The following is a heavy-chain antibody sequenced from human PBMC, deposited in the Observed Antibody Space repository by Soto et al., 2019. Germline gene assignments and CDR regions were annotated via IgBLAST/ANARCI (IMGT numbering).Heavy chain of an antibody. Sequence: PGGSLRLSCAASGFTVSSNYMSWVRQAPGKGLEWVSVIYSGGSTYYADSVKGRFTISRDNSKNTLYLQMNSLRAEDTAVYYCARDVITGTPPRYYYNGMDVWGQGTTVTVSS. V-gene: IGHV3-53*01. D-gene: IGHD1-20*01. CDR3: ARDVITGTPPRYYYNGMDV. CDR2: IYSGGST. CDR1: GFTVSSNY. J-gene: IGHJ6*02.